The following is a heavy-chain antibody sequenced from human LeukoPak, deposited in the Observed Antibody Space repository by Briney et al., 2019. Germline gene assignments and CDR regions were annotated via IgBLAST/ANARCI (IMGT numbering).Heavy chain of an antibody. CDR1: GFTFSSYS. V-gene: IGHV3-9*01. CDR2: ISWNSGSI. J-gene: IGHJ4*02. CDR3: AKDASYCSSTSCYYYFDY. Sequence: GGSLRLSCAASGFTFSSYSMNWVRQAPGKGLEWVSGISWNSGSIGYADSVKGRFTISRDNAKNSLYLQMNSLRAEDTALYYCAKDASYCSSTSCYYYFDYWGQGTLVTVSS. D-gene: IGHD2-2*01.